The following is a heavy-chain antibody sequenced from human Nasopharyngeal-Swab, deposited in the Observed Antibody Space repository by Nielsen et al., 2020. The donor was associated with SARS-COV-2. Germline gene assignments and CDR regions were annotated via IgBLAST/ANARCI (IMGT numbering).Heavy chain of an antibody. V-gene: IGHV3-30*03. CDR2: ISYDGSNK. D-gene: IGHD3-10*01. J-gene: IGHJ4*02. Sequence: GESLKISCAASGFTFSSYGMHWVRQAPGKGLEWVAVISYDGSNKYYADSAKGRFTISRDNSKNTLYLQMNSLKTEDTAVYYCTRGAPYYGSGYLLYYWGQGTLVTGSS. CDR3: TRGAPYYGSGYLLYY. CDR1: GFTFSSYG.